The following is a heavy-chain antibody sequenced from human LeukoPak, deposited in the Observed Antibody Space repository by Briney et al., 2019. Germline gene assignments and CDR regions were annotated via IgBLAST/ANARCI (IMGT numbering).Heavy chain of an antibody. CDR1: GDSVSSNSAA. V-gene: IGHV6-1*01. CDR2: TYYRSGWYN. CDR3: SRELAWGSADF. J-gene: IGHJ4*02. Sequence: SQTLSLTCAISGDSVSSNSAAWGWIRQSPSRGLEWLGRTYYRSGWYNDYALSLKSRITISPDSSKNQVSLQLSSVTPEDTAVYYCSRELAWGSADFWGQGTLVTVSS. D-gene: IGHD7-27*01.